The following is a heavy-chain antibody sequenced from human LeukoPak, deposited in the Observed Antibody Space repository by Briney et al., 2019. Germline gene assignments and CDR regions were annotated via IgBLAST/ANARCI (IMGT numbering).Heavy chain of an antibody. J-gene: IGHJ4*02. Sequence: GGSLRLSCAASGFTFSSYSMNWVRQAPGKGLEWVSDISSSSSTIYYADSVKGRFTISRDNAKDSLYLEMNSLRAEDTAVYYCARTYYDFWSGYYSHEGNPFDYWGQGTLVTVSS. CDR1: GFTFSSYS. D-gene: IGHD3-3*01. CDR2: ISSSSSTI. CDR3: ARTYYDFWSGYYSHEGNPFDY. V-gene: IGHV3-48*01.